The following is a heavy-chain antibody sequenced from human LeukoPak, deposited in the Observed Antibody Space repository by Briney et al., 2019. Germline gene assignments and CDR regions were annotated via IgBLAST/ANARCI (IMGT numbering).Heavy chain of an antibody. CDR3: ARDRFDYYDSSGRFDY. Sequence: GGSLRLSCAASGFTFSDYYMSWIRQAPGRGLEWVSYISSSGSTIYYADSVKGRFTISRDNAKNSLYLQMNSLRAEDTAVYYSARDRFDYYDSSGRFDYWGQGTLVTVS. D-gene: IGHD3-22*01. V-gene: IGHV3-11*04. CDR2: ISSSGSTI. CDR1: GFTFSDYY. J-gene: IGHJ4*02.